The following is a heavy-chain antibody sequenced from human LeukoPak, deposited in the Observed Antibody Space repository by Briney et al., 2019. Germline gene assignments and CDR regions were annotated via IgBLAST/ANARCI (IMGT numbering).Heavy chain of an antibody. V-gene: IGHV4-59*01. CDR2: IYYSGST. CDR1: GGSISSYY. Sequence: SETLSLTCNVSGGSISSYYWSWIRQTPGKELEWIGYIYYSGSTNYNPSLKSRVTISVDTSKNQFSLRLSSVTAADTAVYYCARGQNYYDGSGRFDHWGQGTLGTVSS. D-gene: IGHD3-22*01. J-gene: IGHJ4*02. CDR3: ARGQNYYDGSGRFDH.